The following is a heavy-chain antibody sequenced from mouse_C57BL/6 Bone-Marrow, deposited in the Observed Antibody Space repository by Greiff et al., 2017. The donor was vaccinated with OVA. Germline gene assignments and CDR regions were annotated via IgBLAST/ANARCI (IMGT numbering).Heavy chain of an antibody. CDR2: IHPNSGST. J-gene: IGHJ1*03. D-gene: IGHD2-14*01. CDR3: ARHYRKSHWYFDV. Sequence: VQLQQSGPELVKPGASVKISCKASGYAFSSSWMTWVKQRPGKGLEWIGMIHPNSGSTNYNEKFKSKATLTVDKSSSTAYMQLSSLTSEDSAVYYCARHYRKSHWYFDVWGTGTTVTVSS. CDR1: GYAFSSSW. V-gene: IGHV1-82*01.